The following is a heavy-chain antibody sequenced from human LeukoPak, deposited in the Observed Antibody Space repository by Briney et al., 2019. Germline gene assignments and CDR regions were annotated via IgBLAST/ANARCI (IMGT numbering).Heavy chain of an antibody. Sequence: ASVKVSCKASGYTFISYGISWVRQAPGQGPEWMGWVSAYNGNTGYVQKFQGRVTMTTDTSTRTVYMELRSLRSDDTAVYYCARDLSYGSGIRNFDYWGQGTLVIVSS. J-gene: IGHJ4*02. D-gene: IGHD3-10*01. V-gene: IGHV1-18*01. CDR3: ARDLSYGSGIRNFDY. CDR1: GYTFISYG. CDR2: VSAYNGNT.